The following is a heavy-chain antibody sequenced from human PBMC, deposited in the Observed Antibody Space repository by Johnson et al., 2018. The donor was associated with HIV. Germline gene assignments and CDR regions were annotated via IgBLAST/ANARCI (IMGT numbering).Heavy chain of an antibody. Sequence: QVQLVESGGGVVQPGGSLRLSCTASGFTFSYYGMHWVRQAPGKGLEWVALIRSDGSNKYYADSVKGRFTISRDNSKTTLFLQMNSLRAEDTAVYYCARDALAAAGPIWGQGTMVTVSS. D-gene: IGHD6-13*01. CDR3: ARDALAAAGPI. CDR2: IRSDGSNK. J-gene: IGHJ3*02. V-gene: IGHV3-30*02. CDR1: GFTFSYYG.